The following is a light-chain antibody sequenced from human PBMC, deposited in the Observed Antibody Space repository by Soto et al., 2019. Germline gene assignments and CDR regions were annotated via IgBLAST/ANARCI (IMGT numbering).Light chain of an antibody. V-gene: IGKV3-15*01. CDR2: GAS. CDR3: HQRNK. Sequence: ETVMTQSPATLSVSPGERVTLSCRASQTVTTNLAWYQQKSGQAPRLLIYGASTRATGIPARFSGSGSGTDFTLTISSLEPEDFAVYFCHQRNKFGQGTRLEIK. CDR1: QTVTTN. J-gene: IGKJ5*01.